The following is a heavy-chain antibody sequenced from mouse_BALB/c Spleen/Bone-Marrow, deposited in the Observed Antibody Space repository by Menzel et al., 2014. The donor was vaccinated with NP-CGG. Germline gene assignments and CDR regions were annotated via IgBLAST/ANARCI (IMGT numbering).Heavy chain of an antibody. CDR2: INPDSSTI. CDR1: GFDFSGFW. J-gene: IGHJ3*01. D-gene: IGHD2-3*01. Sequence: EVKLQESGGGLVQPGGSLKLSCAASGFDFSGFWMGWVRQAPGKGLEWIGEINPDSSTINYTPSLKDRFIISRDNAKNTLYLQMSKVRSVDTALYYCARLGYYGGFAYWGQGTLVTVSA. V-gene: IGHV4-1*02. CDR3: ARLGYYGGFAY.